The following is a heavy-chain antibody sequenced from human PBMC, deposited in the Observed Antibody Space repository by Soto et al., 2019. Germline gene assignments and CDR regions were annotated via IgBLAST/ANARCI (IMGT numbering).Heavy chain of an antibody. J-gene: IGHJ6*02. D-gene: IGHD2-8*01. CDR2: ISGSADST. CDR1: GFTFSSFA. V-gene: IGHV3-23*01. Sequence: EVQLLESGGGLVQPGGSLRLSCAASGFTFSSFALNWVRQAPGKGLEWVSIISGSADSTFYADSVKGRFTISRDNSKNMLYLQINSLRAEDAAVYDCEKTRGAMIYAISVYGMDVWGQGTTVTVSS. CDR3: EKTRGAMIYAISVYGMDV.